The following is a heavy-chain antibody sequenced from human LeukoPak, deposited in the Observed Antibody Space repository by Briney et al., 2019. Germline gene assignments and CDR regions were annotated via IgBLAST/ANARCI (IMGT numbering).Heavy chain of an antibody. V-gene: IGHV3-66*01. CDR2: IYSGGST. J-gene: IGHJ4*02. D-gene: IGHD3-22*01. CDR1: GFTFSSYW. Sequence: PGGSLRLSCAASGFTFSSYWMSWVRQAPGKGLEWVSVIYSGGSTYYADSVKGRFTISRDNSKNTLYLQMNSLRAEDTAVYYCARGRYYDSSGYYSPEYFDYWGQGTLVTVSS. CDR3: ARGRYYDSSGYYSPEYFDY.